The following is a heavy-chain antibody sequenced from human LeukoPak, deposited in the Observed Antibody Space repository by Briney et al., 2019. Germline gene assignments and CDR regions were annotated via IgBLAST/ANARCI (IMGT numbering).Heavy chain of an antibody. J-gene: IGHJ6*02. CDR3: ARGLERTGYYYYGMDV. CDR1: GCSFTSYW. Sequence: GESLKISCKGSGCSFTSYWIGWGRRMPGKGLEGMGIIYPGDSDTRYSPSFQGQVTISADKSISTAYLQWSSLKASDTAMYYCARGLERTGYYYYGMDVWGQGTTVTVSS. D-gene: IGHD3-22*01. V-gene: IGHV5-51*01. CDR2: IYPGDSDT.